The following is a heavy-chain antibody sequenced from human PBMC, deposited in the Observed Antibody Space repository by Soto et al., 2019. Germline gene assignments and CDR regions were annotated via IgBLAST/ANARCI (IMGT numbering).Heavy chain of an antibody. D-gene: IGHD3-22*01. V-gene: IGHV3-30*18. CDR1: GFTFGSYG. Sequence: GGSLRLSCAASGFTFGSYGMHWVRQAPGKGLEWVSFISYDGSSKYYVDSVKGRFTISRDNSKHTLYLQMNSLRAEDTAVYYCTKLAYDASCSTNPNFDYWGQGTPVTVSS. CDR2: ISYDGSSK. J-gene: IGHJ4*02. CDR3: TKLAYDASCSTNPNFDY.